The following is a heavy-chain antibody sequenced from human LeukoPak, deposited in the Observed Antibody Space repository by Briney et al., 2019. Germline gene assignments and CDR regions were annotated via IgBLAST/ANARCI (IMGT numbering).Heavy chain of an antibody. V-gene: IGHV1-69*11. Sequence: GASVKVSCKAAGGTFSSYAITWVRQVPGQGLEWMGRIIPIHGTANYAQKFQGRVTITTDESTSTAYMELSSLRSEDTAVYYCASLSSSWYASPFDYWGQGALVTVSS. CDR1: GGTFSSYA. J-gene: IGHJ4*02. D-gene: IGHD6-13*01. CDR2: IIPIHGTA. CDR3: ASLSSSWYASPFDY.